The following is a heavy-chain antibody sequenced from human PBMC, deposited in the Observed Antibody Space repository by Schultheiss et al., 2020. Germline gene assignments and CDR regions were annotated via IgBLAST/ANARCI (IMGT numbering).Heavy chain of an antibody. CDR3: ARGPRRRWLAQYYFDY. D-gene: IGHD3-16*01. CDR2: INHSGST. Sequence: GSLRLSCAASGFTFSDYYMSWVRQAPGKGLEWIGEINHSGSTNYNPSLKSRVTISVDTSKNQFSLKLSSVTAADTAVYYCARGPRRRWLAQYYFDYWGQGTLVTVSS. CDR1: GFTFSDYY. V-gene: IGHV4-34*01. J-gene: IGHJ4*02.